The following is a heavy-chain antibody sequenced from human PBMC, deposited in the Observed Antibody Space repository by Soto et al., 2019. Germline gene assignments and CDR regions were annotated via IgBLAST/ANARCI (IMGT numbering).Heavy chain of an antibody. V-gene: IGHV1-69*06. Sequence: SVKVTCKASGGTFSSYAITRVRQAPGQGLDWMGEIIPIFGATNFAQKFQGRVTITADKSTTTAYMELSSLTSEDTAVYYCARMGGSFLDSWGQGTLVTVSS. CDR1: GGTFSSYA. CDR3: ARMGGSFLDS. CDR2: IIPIFGAT. J-gene: IGHJ5*01. D-gene: IGHD1-26*01.